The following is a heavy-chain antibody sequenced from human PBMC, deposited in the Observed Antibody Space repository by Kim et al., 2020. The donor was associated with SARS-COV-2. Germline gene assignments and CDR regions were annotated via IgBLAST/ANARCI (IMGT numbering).Heavy chain of an antibody. Sequence: YAQKVQGGVTITADEATSTAYMELSSLRSEDTAVYYCASAYTKGYNWFDPWGQGTLVTVSS. V-gene: IGHV1-69*01. CDR3: ASAYTKGYNWFDP. D-gene: IGHD4-4*01. J-gene: IGHJ5*02.